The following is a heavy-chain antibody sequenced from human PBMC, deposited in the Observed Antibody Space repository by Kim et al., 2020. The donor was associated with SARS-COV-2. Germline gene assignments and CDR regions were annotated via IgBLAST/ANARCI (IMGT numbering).Heavy chain of an antibody. CDR1: GCSISSSSYY. J-gene: IGHJ5*02. D-gene: IGHD2-21*01. Sequence: SETLSLTCTVSGCSISSSSYYWGWIRQPPGKGLEWIGSIYYSGSTYYNPSLKSRVTISVDTSKNQFSLKLSSVTAADTAVYYCARQLSHIVVVIAIQWWFDPWGQGTLVTVSS. CDR2: IYYSGST. V-gene: IGHV4-39*01. CDR3: ARQLSHIVVVIAIQWWFDP.